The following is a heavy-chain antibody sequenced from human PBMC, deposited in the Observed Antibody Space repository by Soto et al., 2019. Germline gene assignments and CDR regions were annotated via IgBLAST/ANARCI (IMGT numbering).Heavy chain of an antibody. CDR1: GASVTSGIYY. Sequence: QVQLQESGPGLVKPSETLSLTCSVSGASVTSGIYYWSWIRQPPGKELEWIGYVFYSGSTKYNPSLKSRVAMSIDSSKNQFPLRLNSVTAADTAMYFCARAEGRDGYNLDSWGLGVLVTVSS. CDR2: VFYSGST. V-gene: IGHV4-61*01. D-gene: IGHD5-12*01. J-gene: IGHJ4*02. CDR3: ARAEGRDGYNLDS.